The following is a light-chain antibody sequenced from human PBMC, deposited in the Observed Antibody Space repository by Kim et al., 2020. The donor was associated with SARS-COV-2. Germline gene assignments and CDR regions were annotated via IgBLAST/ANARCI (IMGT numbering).Light chain of an antibody. V-gene: IGKV1-5*01. CDR3: QQYNSYSGT. CDR2: DAS. J-gene: IGKJ1*01. CDR1: QSISSW. Sequence: DIQMTQSPSTLSASVGDRVTITCRASQSISSWLTWYQQKPGKAPKLLIYDASSLESGVPSRFSGSGSGTEFTLTISSLQPDDFATYYCQQYNSYSGTFGQGTQLDIK.